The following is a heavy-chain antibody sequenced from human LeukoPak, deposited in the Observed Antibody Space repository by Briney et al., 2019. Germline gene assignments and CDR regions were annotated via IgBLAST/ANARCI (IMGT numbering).Heavy chain of an antibody. CDR2: IWSDGTNR. D-gene: IGHD4-11*01. CDR3: AKDAQRGFDYSNSLEY. V-gene: IGHV3-33*06. J-gene: IGHJ4*02. CDR1: GFTFNHYA. Sequence: GGSLRLSCVATGFTFNHYAMYWVRQAPGKGLEWVAVIWSDGTNRYYADSVKGRFTISRDDSGNTVYLQMNSLRPEDTGVYYCAKDAQRGFDYSNSLEYWGQGTPVTVST.